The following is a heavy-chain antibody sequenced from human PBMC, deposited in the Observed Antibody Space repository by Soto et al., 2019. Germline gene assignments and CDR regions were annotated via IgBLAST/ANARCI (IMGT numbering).Heavy chain of an antibody. V-gene: IGHV4-31*03. CDR1: GYSITAGGYY. Sequence: SETLSLTCFVSGYSITAGGYYWSWIRHHPGKGLEWIGSFYSSGSIIYNPSLRSRVSISGDTSSNQFSMSLTSVTAADTARYYCARMYSSGSGWFHPWGQGTLVTAPQ. J-gene: IGHJ5*02. D-gene: IGHD6-19*01. CDR3: ARMYSSGSGWFHP. CDR2: FYSSGSI.